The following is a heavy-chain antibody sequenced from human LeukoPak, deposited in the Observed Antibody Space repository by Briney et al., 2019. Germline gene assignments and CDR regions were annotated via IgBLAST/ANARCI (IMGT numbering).Heavy chain of an antibody. J-gene: IGHJ4*02. Sequence: SETLSLTCTVSGGSISSYYWSWIRQPPGKGLEWIGYIYYSGSTNYNPSLKSRVTISVDTSKNQFSLKLSSVTAADTAVYYCAATVVTPIFDYWGQGTLVTVSS. CDR3: AATVVTPIFDY. D-gene: IGHD4-23*01. CDR1: GGSISSYY. V-gene: IGHV4-59*12. CDR2: IYYSGST.